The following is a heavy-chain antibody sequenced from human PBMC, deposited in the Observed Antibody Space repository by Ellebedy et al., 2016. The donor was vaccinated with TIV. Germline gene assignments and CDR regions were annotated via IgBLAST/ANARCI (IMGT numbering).Heavy chain of an antibody. Sequence: SETLSLTCAVSGGSINSSYWTWIRQPPGKALEWIGHSYHSGIPFHSPSLKRRVSISIDTPKNHFSLRLRSVTAADTAIYYCATYNMGRLDHWGQGTLVTVSS. J-gene: IGHJ4*02. D-gene: IGHD1-1*01. V-gene: IGHV4-59*08. CDR1: GGSINSSY. CDR2: SYHSGIP. CDR3: ATYNMGRLDH.